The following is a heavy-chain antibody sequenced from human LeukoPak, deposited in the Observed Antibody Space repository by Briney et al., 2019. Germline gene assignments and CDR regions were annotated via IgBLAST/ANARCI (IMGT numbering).Heavy chain of an antibody. Sequence: ASVKVSCKASGGTFSSYAINWVRQATGQGLEWMGWMNPNSGNTGYARKFQGRVTMTRNTSISTAYMELSSLRSEDTAVYYCARYFDYYGMDVWGQGTTVTVSS. CDR2: MNPNSGNT. CDR3: ARYFDYYGMDV. V-gene: IGHV1-8*02. D-gene: IGHD2/OR15-2a*01. J-gene: IGHJ6*02. CDR1: GGTFSSYA.